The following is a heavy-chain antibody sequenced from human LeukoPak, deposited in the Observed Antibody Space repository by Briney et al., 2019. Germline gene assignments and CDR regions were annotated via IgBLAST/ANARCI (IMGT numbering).Heavy chain of an antibody. CDR3: ARGMRKVGYYYYYMDV. J-gene: IGHJ6*03. CDR1: GFTFSSYD. V-gene: IGHV4-39*07. CDR2: IYYSGST. Sequence: GSLRLSCAASGFTFSSYDMTWVRQAPGRGLEWIGSIYYSGSTYYNPSLKSRVTISVDTSKNQFSLKLSSVTAADTAVYYCARGMRKVGYYYYYMDVWGKGTTVTVSS.